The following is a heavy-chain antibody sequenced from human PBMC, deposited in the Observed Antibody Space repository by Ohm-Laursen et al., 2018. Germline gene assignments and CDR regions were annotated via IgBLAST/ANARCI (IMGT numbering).Heavy chain of an antibody. V-gene: IGHV3-21*04. CDR2: ISGSNTYI. D-gene: IGHD5-24*01. CDR1: GFTFTTYS. Sequence: SLRLSCAASGFTFTTYSMNWVRQTPGKGLEWVSSISGSNTYIYYADSVKGRFTISRDNAKNSLYLQMNSLRAEDTALYYCAKDYNPFLYGMDVWGQGTTVTVSS. J-gene: IGHJ6*02. CDR3: AKDYNPFLYGMDV.